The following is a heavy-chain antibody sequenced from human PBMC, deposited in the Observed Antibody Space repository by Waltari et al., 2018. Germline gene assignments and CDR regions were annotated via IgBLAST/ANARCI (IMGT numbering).Heavy chain of an antibody. CDR2: ITRDGFSI. CDR1: GFLFSSYN. D-gene: IGHD3-22*01. Sequence: VTLVESGGGLVKSGGSLSLSCDASGFLFSSYNMNWVRQAPGKGLEWVSSITRDGFSIYYADSVKGRFTVSRDNAKNSLYVQMNNLGAEDTAVYYCAREYYYDGSTYDQWGQGTLVTVSS. J-gene: IGHJ4*02. CDR3: AREYYYDGSTYDQ. V-gene: IGHV3-21*01.